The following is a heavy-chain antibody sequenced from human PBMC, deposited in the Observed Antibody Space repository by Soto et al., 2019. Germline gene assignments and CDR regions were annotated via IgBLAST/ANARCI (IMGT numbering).Heavy chain of an antibody. CDR2: ISYDGSNK. Sequence: GGSLRLSCAASGFTFSSYAMHWVRQAPGKGLEWVAVISYDGSNKYYADSVKGRFTISRDNSKNTLYLQMNSLRAEDTAVYYCARDGGIAAAGTTENYYYYGMDVWGQGTTVTVSS. D-gene: IGHD6-13*01. CDR3: ARDGGIAAAGTTENYYYYGMDV. J-gene: IGHJ6*02. CDR1: GFTFSSYA. V-gene: IGHV3-30-3*01.